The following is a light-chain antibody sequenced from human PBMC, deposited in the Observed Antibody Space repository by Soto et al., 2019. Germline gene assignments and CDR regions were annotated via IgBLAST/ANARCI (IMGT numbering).Light chain of an antibody. V-gene: IGLV2-14*03. CDR3: SSYSSDTTPVI. CDR2: DVT. CDR1: SSDIRVYNY. J-gene: IGLJ2*01. Sequence: QSALTQPASMSGSPGQSITISCTGSSSDIRVYNYVSWYQQHPGKAPKLLIYDVTDRPSGVSNRFSGSKSGNTASLTISGLQAEDEADYYCSSYSSDTTPVIFGGGTKVTVL.